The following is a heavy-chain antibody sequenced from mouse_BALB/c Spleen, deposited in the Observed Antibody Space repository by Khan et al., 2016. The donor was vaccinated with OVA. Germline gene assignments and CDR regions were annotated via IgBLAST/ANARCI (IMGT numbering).Heavy chain of an antibody. CDR1: GYTFTTAG. J-gene: IGHJ4*01. V-gene: IGHV9-4*02. D-gene: IGHD2-9*01. CDR2: INTHSGVP. Sequence: QIQLVQSGPELKKPGETVRISCKASGYTFTTAGIQWVQKMPGKGLKWIGWINTHSGVPKYAEDCKGRFAFSLEISVSTAYLQITNLKNEDPVTSVCARGGATYYCDDGGAMKYWGQGTSVTVSS. CDR3: ARGGATYYCDDGGAMKY.